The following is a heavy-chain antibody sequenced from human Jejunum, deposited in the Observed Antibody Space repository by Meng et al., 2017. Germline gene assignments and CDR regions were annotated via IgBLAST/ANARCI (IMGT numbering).Heavy chain of an antibody. Sequence: QIHHSAPGLFQPSPPLSRSCAISVDSVSSTGAAWNWIRQSPSRGLEWLGRTYSRSKWYNDYAVSVKGRIAINPDTSKNQFFLQLNSVTPEDTAVYYCARDYGTSRPFEYWGQGILVTVSS. J-gene: IGHJ4*02. CDR3: ARDYGTSRPFEY. V-gene: IGHV6-1*01. CDR1: VDSVSSTGAA. CDR2: TYSRSKWYN. D-gene: IGHD1/OR15-1a*01.